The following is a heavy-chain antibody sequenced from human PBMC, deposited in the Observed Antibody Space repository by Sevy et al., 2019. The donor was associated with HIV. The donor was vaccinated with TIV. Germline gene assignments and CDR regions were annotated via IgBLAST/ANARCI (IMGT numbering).Heavy chain of an antibody. J-gene: IGHJ6*02. V-gene: IGHV4-39*01. CDR2: ISYSGST. D-gene: IGHD3-3*02. Sequence: SESLSLSCTVSGGSISSDSFLWGWIRQPPGEALSWIGSISYSGSTYYDPSLKSRITVDVDTSKKQFSLELRSVTAADTAMYYCARHLHFYGIDVWGPGTTVTVSS. CDR3: ARHLHFYGIDV. CDR1: GGSISSDSFL.